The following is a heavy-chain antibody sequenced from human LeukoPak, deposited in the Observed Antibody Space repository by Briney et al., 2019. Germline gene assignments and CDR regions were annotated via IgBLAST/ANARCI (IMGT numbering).Heavy chain of an antibody. CDR3: APPAPLAPPCYMDV. J-gene: IGHJ6*03. CDR1: GGTFSSYA. Sequence: SVNVSCKASGGTFSSYAISWVRQAPGQGIEWMGGIIPIFGTANYAQKFQGRVTITADESTSTAYMELSSLRSEDTAVYYCAPPAPLAPPCYMDVWGKGTTVTVSS. CDR2: IIPIFGTA. V-gene: IGHV1-69*01. D-gene: IGHD2-2*01.